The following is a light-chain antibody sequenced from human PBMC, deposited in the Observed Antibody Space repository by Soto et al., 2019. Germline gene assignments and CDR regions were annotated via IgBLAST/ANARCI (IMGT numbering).Light chain of an antibody. CDR3: AAWDDSLSGFYV. CDR2: RNN. V-gene: IGLV1-47*01. J-gene: IGLJ1*01. CDR1: SGTNY. Sequence: QSVLTQSPSASGTPGQTVTISCSGSSGTNYVYWYQQFPGTAPKLLIYRNNQRPSGVPDRFSGSKSGTSASLAISGLRSEDEADYYCAAWDDSLSGFYVFGTGTKVTVL.